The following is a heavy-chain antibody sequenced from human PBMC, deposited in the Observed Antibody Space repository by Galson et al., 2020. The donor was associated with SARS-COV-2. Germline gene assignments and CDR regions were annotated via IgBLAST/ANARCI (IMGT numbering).Heavy chain of an antibody. CDR2: INYDGRRM. V-gene: IGHV3-74*01. J-gene: IGHJ4*02. CDR1: GFTLRSHW. CDR3: VRVFSGTVCLDY. D-gene: IGHD1-26*01. Sequence: GETLKIPCAASGFTLRSHWMHWVRQAPGTGPVVVSYINYDGRRMNYADSVKGRFTISRDNAKHTLYLQMDSLRVADVALCLCVRVFSGTVCLDYWGQGTLVTVSS.